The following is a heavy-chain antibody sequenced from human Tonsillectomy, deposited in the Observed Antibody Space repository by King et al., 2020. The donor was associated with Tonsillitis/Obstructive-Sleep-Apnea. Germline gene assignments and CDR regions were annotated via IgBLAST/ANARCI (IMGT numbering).Heavy chain of an antibody. V-gene: IGHV4-59*01. Sequence: QVQLQESGPGLVKPSETLSLTCSVSGDSMNTYYWNWIRQPPGKGLEWIGYIHYSGLTNYNPSLKSRVTISVDMSKNQFSLKLTSVTAADTAVYYCARDTCVGDCYPDYWGQGTLVTVSS. D-gene: IGHD2-21*02. CDR1: GDSMNTYY. CDR2: IHYSGLT. CDR3: ARDTCVGDCYPDY. J-gene: IGHJ4*02.